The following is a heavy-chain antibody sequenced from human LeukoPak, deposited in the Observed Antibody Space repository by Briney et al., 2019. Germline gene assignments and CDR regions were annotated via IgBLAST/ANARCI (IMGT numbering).Heavy chain of an antibody. J-gene: IGHJ4*02. CDR1: GFTFSSYS. D-gene: IGHD1-26*01. CDR3: AGSSGSYRKFDY. Sequence: GGSLRLSCAASGFTFSSYSMNWVRQAPGKGLEWVSSISSSSSYIYYADSVKGRFTISRDNAKNSLYLQMNSLRAEDTAVYYCAGSSGSYRKFDYWGQGTLVTVSS. V-gene: IGHV3-21*01. CDR2: ISSSSSYI.